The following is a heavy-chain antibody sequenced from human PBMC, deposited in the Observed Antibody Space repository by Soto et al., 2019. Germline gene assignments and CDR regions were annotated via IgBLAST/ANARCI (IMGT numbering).Heavy chain of an antibody. CDR1: SGSISSYY. Sequence: SEALSLTCTVASGSISSYYWSWIRQPPGKGLEWIGYIYYSGSTNYNPSLKSRVTISVDTSKNQFSLKLSSVTAADTAVYYCAREDNWNYNWFDPWGQGTLVTVSS. J-gene: IGHJ5*02. CDR2: IYYSGST. V-gene: IGHV4-59*01. CDR3: AREDNWNYNWFDP. D-gene: IGHD1-7*01.